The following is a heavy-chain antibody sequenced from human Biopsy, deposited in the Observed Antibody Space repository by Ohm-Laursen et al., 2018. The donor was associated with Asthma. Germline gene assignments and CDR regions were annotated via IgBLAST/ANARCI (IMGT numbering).Heavy chain of an antibody. Sequence: GASVKVSCKTSGYTFNSAGITWVRQAPGQGLEWMGWISVYNGNTKVAQKLQDRVTMITDTSTSTAYMELRSLRSDDTAVYFCAREVSTVDYGYYYFAMDVWGQGTTVTVSS. D-gene: IGHD4-17*01. CDR1: GYTFNSAG. J-gene: IGHJ6*02. CDR3: AREVSTVDYGYYYFAMDV. CDR2: ISVYNGNT. V-gene: IGHV1-18*01.